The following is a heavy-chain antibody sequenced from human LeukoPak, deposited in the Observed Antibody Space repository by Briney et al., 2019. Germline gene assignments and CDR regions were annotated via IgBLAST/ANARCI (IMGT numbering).Heavy chain of an antibody. V-gene: IGHV3-48*03. CDR2: ISSSGSTI. CDR3: ARDHYDSSGPNFLYCDY. Sequence: GGSLRLSCAASGFTFSSYEMNWVRQAPGKGLEWVSYISSSGSTIYYADSVKGRFTISRDNAKNSLYLQMNSLRAEDTAVYYCARDHYDSSGPNFLYCDYWGQGTLVTVSS. J-gene: IGHJ4*02. D-gene: IGHD3-22*01. CDR1: GFTFSSYE.